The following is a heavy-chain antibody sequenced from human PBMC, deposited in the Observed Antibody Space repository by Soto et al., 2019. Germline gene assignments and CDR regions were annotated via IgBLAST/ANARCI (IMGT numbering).Heavy chain of an antibody. CDR1: GYTFTSYG. J-gene: IGHJ3*02. CDR3: ARAVEYYYDSRGYYWCAFDI. V-gene: IGHV1-18*01. Sequence: ASVKVSCKASGYTFTSYGISWVRQAPGQGLEWMGWISAYNGNTNYAQKLQGRVTMTADTSTSTAYMELRSLRSDDTAVYYCARAVEYYYDSRGYYWCAFDIWGQGTMVTVSS. D-gene: IGHD3-22*01. CDR2: ISAYNGNT.